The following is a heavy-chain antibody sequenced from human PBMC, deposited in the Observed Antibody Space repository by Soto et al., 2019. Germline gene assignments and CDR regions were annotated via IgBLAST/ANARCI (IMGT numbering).Heavy chain of an antibody. CDR3: TVWGSGNDFGAA. D-gene: IGHD3-10*01. CDR1: GFTFSDHY. V-gene: IGHV3-72*01. CDR2: SKNKADSYTT. Sequence: EVQLVESGGGLVQPGGSLRLSCAVSGFTFSDHYMDWVRQAPGKGLEWVGRSKNKADSYTTEYAASVKGRFTISRDGSKNSLFLQMNSLKTEATAVYYCTVWGSGNDFGAAWGQGILVTVSS. J-gene: IGHJ4*02.